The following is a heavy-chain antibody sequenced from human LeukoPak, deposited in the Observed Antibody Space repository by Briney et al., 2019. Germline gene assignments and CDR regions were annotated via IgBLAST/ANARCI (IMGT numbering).Heavy chain of an antibody. Sequence: SVKVSCKASGGTFSSYAISWVRQAPGQGLEWIGGIIPIFGTANYAQKFQGRVTITADESTSTAYMELSSLRSEDTAVYYCARGYYDSSGYHYWDYWGQGTLVTVSS. J-gene: IGHJ4*02. CDR2: IIPIFGTA. D-gene: IGHD3-22*01. CDR3: ARGYYDSSGYHYWDY. V-gene: IGHV1-69*13. CDR1: GGTFSSYA.